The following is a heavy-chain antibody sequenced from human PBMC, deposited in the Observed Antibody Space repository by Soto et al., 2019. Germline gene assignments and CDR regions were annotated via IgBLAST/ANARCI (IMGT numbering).Heavy chain of an antibody. CDR3: AREGAIFVSRFAWFDP. J-gene: IGHJ5*02. CDR2: INHSGST. CDR1: GGSFSGYY. D-gene: IGHD3-3*01. V-gene: IGHV4-34*01. Sequence: SETLSLTCAVYGGSFSGYYWSWIRQPPGKGLEWIGEINHSGSTNYNPSLKSRVTISVDTSKNQFSLKLSSVTAADTAVYYCAREGAIFVSRFAWFDPWGQGTLVTVSS.